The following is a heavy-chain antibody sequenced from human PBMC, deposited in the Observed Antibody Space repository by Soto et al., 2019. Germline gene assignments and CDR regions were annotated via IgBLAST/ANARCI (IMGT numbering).Heavy chain of an antibody. J-gene: IGHJ4*02. V-gene: IGHV4-4*02. D-gene: IGHD6-13*01. Sequence: QVELQESGPGLVKPSGTLSLTCAVSGDSISSSNCWSWVRQPPGKGLEWIGEIYHSGSTNYNPSLKSRVTISVDKSKNQFSLKLSSVTAADTAVYYCARAAMGGSSWPFDYWGQGTLVTVSS. CDR1: GDSISSSNC. CDR3: ARAAMGGSSWPFDY. CDR2: IYHSGST.